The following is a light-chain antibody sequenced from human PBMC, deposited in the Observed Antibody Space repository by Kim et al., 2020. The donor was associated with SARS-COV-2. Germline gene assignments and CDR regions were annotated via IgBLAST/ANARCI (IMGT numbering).Light chain of an antibody. V-gene: IGLV2-11*03. CDR2: DVS. CDR1: RSDVGAYNY. Sequence: GQSVTISCTGIRSDVGAYNYVSLYQQPPDKAPELLIYDVSQRPSGVPDRFSGSKSGNTASLTISGLQAEDEADYYCCSYASSYTYVFGSGTKVTVL. J-gene: IGLJ1*01. CDR3: CSYASSYTYV.